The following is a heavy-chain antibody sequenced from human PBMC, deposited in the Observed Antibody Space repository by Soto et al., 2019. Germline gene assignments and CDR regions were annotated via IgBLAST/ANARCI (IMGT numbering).Heavy chain of an antibody. Sequence: EVQLVESGGGLVRPGRSLRLSCAASGFTFDDYAMHWVRQAPGKGLEWVSGISWNSDFIAYADSVKGRLTVSRDNANNLFYQQMSSLSADDAALYYRTKDRGCPVIGVVDVLKFYAQDMDVWGHGTTVTVSS. CDR3: TKDRGCPVIGVVDVLKFYAQDMDV. V-gene: IGHV3-9*01. J-gene: IGHJ6*02. CDR2: ISWNSDFI. CDR1: GFTFDDYA. D-gene: IGHD3-3*01.